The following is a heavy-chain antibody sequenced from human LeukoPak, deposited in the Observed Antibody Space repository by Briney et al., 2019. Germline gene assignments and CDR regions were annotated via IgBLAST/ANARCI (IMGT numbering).Heavy chain of an antibody. CDR3: TRVSRNAFDI. V-gene: IGHV3-13*01. Sequence: GGSLRLSCAASGFTLTTFDMHWVRQATGEGLEWVSGIDTGGDTHYSGSVKGRFTISREEAKNSLYLQIDSLRAVDTAVYYCTRVSRNAFDIWGHGTMVTVSS. J-gene: IGHJ3*02. CDR2: IDTGGDT. CDR1: GFTLTTFD.